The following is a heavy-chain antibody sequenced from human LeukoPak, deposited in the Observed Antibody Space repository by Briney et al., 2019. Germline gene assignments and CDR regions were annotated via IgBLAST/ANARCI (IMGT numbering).Heavy chain of an antibody. J-gene: IGHJ6*04. V-gene: IGHV3-48*01. D-gene: IGHD3-10*02. CDR2: ISSSGSII. CDR3: AELGITMIGGV. CDR1: GFTFSTYS. Sequence: GGSLRLSCAASGFTFSTYSINWVRQAPGKGLEWVSYISSSGSIIYYADSVKGRFTLSRDNAKNSLYLQMNSLRAEDTAVYYCAELGITMIGGVWGKGTTVTISS.